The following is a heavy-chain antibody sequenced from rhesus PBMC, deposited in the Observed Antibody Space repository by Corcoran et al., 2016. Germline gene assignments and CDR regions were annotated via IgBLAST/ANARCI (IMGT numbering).Heavy chain of an antibody. CDR1: GLTFGDYG. J-gene: IGHJ4*01. Sequence: EVQLVESGGGLVQPGGSLRLSCAASGLTFGDYGMHWVRQAPGKGLEWVSSISSASSYIYYADSVKGRFTISRDNAKNSLSLQMSSLRAEDTAVYYCTRARGINWGQGVLVTVSS. CDR2: ISSASSYI. V-gene: IGHV3-183*01. D-gene: IGHD5-42*01. CDR3: TRARGIN.